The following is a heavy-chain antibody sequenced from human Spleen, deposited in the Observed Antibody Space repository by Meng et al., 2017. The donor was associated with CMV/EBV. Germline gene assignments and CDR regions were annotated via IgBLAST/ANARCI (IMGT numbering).Heavy chain of an antibody. CDR3: ALAGAIGGEPAGYCSSTSCYAFDI. Sequence: GESLKISCAASGFGFSSCDMHWVRQAPGKGLEWVAFIRYDGSNEYYGDAVKGRFIISRDNSKSTLFLQMNSLRTEDAAMYYCALAGAIGGEPAGYCSSTSCYAFDIWGQGTMVTVSS. CDR2: IRYDGSNE. CDR1: GFGFSSCD. V-gene: IGHV3-30*02. D-gene: IGHD2-2*01. J-gene: IGHJ3*02.